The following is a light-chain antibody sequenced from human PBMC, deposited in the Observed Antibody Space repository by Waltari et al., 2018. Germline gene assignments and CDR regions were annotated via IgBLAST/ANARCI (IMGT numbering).Light chain of an antibody. CDR1: HSVNWY. Sequence: EIVLTQSPATLSLSPGERATISCRASHSVNWYLAWYQQRPGQAPRLLIYDASNRATGIPARFSGSGSETDFTLTISSLQPEDSAGYYCQQRRNWPLTFGGGTKVEIK. CDR3: QQRRNWPLT. J-gene: IGKJ4*01. V-gene: IGKV3-11*01. CDR2: DAS.